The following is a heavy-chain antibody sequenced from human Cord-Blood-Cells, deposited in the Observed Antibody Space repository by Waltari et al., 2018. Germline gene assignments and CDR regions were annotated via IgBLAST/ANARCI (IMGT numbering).Heavy chain of an antibody. CDR3: ARGSYLLEYSSSSVVDY. V-gene: IGHV4-34*01. J-gene: IGHJ4*02. Sequence: QVQLQQWGAGLLKPSETLSLTCAVYGGSFSGYYWSWIRKPPGKGLEWIGEINHSGSTNYNPSRNSRATISGDTSKNQFSLKLSSVTAADTAVYYCARGSYLLEYSSSSVVDYWGQGTLVTVSS. CDR1: GGSFSGYY. CDR2: INHSGST. D-gene: IGHD6-6*01.